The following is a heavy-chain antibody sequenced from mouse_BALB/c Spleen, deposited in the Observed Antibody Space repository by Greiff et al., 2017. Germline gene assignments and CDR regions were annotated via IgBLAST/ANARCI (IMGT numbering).Heavy chain of an antibody. V-gene: IGHV2-6-4*01. D-gene: IGHD1-1*01. CDR3: ARIITTVVATGENYAMDY. J-gene: IGHJ4*01. CDR1: GFSLSRYS. Sequence: VKVVESGPGLVAPSQSLSITCTVSGFSLSRYSVHWVRQPPGKGLEWLGMIWGGGSTDYNSALKSRLSISKDNSKSQVFLKMNSLQTDDTAMYYCARIITTVVATGENYAMDYWGQGTSVTVSS. CDR2: IWGGGST.